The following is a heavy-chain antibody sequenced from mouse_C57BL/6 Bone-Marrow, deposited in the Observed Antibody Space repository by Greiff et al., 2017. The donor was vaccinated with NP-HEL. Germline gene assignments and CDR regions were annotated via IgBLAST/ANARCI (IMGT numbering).Heavy chain of an antibody. CDR1: GYTFTSDW. Sequence: QVQLQQPGAELVKPGASVKLSCKASGYTFTSDWMHWVKLRPGRGLEWSGRIDPNSGGTKYNEKFKSKATLTVDKPSSTAYMQLSSLTSEDSAVYYCARGYTVVDWYFDVWGTGTTVTVSS. V-gene: IGHV1-72*01. D-gene: IGHD1-1*01. CDR2: IDPNSGGT. CDR3: ARGYTVVDWYFDV. J-gene: IGHJ1*03.